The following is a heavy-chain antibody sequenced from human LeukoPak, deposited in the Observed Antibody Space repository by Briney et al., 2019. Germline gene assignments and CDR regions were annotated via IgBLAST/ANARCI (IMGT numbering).Heavy chain of an antibody. CDR3: TRDVPRSSGYPDN. V-gene: IGHV4-31*03. J-gene: IGHJ4*02. CDR1: GGSISSGDYF. D-gene: IGHD3-22*01. Sequence: SQTLSLTCTVSGGSISSGDYFWSWIRQHPGKGLEWIGYIYYSGSTYYNPSLKSRVAISVDTSKNQFSLTVSSVTAADTAVYYCTRDVPRSSGYPDNWGQGTLVTVSS. CDR2: IYYSGST.